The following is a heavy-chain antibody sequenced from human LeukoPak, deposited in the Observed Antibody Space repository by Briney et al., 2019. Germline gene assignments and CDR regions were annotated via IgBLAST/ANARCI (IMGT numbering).Heavy chain of an antibody. CDR2: IFYSGSP. J-gene: IGHJ6*03. V-gene: IGHV4-39*07. CDR3: ARDSVAGTYYYYYYMDV. Sequence: PSETLSLTRTVPGGSISSSKYYWGWIRQPPGKGLEWIGSIFYSGSPYYNPSLKSRLTISVDTSSDQFSLRLRSVTAADTAVYFCARDSVAGTYYYYYYMDVWGKGTTVTVSS. CDR1: GGSISSSKYY. D-gene: IGHD6-19*01.